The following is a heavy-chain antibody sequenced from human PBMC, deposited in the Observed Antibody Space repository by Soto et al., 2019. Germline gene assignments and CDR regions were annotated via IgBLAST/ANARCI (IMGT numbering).Heavy chain of an antibody. D-gene: IGHD5-12*01. CDR3: TTGVDGYNPFDY. CDR2: IKSKAHGETA. Sequence: EAQLVESGGGLVEPGGSLRVSCAASGFSFSDAWMIWVRQAPGKGLEWVGRIKSKAHGETADYAAPVKGRFTISRDDSKNTVYLQMNSLKIVDTAVYYCTTGVDGYNPFDYWGQGTLVTVSS. CDR1: GFSFSDAW. V-gene: IGHV3-15*07. J-gene: IGHJ4*02.